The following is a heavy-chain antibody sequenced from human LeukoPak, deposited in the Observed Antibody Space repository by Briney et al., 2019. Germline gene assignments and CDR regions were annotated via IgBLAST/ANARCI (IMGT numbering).Heavy chain of an antibody. V-gene: IGHV3-23*01. J-gene: IGHJ4*02. CDR3: AKVRATTRDYFDY. CDR2: ISASGGST. CDR1: GFILSSYG. Sequence: PGGSLRLSCAASGFILSSYGIHWVRKAPGKGLEWVSGISASGGSTYYADSVKGRFTISRDNSKNTLYLQVNSLRVEDTALYYCAKVRATTRDYFDYWGQGTLVTVSS. D-gene: IGHD4-17*01.